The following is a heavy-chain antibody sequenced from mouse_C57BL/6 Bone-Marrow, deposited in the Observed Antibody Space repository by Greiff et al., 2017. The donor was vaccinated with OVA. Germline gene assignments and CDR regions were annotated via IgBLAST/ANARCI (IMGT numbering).Heavy chain of an antibody. J-gene: IGHJ3*01. Sequence: QVQLQQPGAELVMPGASVKLSCKASGYTFTSYWMHWVKQRPGQGLEWIGEIDPSDSYTNYNQKVKGKSTLTVDKSSSTAYMQLSSLTSEDAAVYYCGTGAWFAYWGQGTLVTVSA. CDR1: GYTFTSYW. CDR2: IDPSDSYT. V-gene: IGHV1-69*01. CDR3: GTGAWFAY. D-gene: IGHD4-1*01.